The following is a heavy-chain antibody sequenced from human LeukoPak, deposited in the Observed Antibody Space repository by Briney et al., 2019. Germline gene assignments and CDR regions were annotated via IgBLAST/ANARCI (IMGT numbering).Heavy chain of an antibody. V-gene: IGHV4-30-2*01. D-gene: IGHD3-10*01. Sequence: SQTLSLTCAVSGGSISSGGYSWSWIRQPPGKGLEWIGYIYHSGSTYYNPSLKSRATISVDRSKNQFSLKLSSVTAADTAVYYCARGGSGSYADYWGQGTLVTVSS. CDR2: IYHSGST. CDR1: GGSISSGGYS. J-gene: IGHJ4*02. CDR3: ARGGSGSYADY.